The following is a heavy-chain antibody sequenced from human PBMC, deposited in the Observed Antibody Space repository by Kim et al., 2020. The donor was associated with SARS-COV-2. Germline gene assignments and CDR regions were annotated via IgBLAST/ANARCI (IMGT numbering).Heavy chain of an antibody. J-gene: IGHJ6*02. CDR1: GGSFSGYY. Sequence: SETLSLTCAVYGGSFSGYYWSWIRQPPGKGLEWIGEINHSGSTNYNPSLNSRVTISVDTSENQFSLKLSSVTAADTAVYYCARAPLWTRSSIAARPPRYYYYGMDVWGQGTTVTVSS. V-gene: IGHV4-34*01. D-gene: IGHD6-6*01. CDR3: ARAPLWTRSSIAARPPRYYYYGMDV. CDR2: INHSGST.